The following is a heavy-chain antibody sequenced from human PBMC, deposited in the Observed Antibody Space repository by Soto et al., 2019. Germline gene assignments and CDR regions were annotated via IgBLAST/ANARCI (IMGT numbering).Heavy chain of an antibody. Sequence: QVQLQESGPGLVKPSETLSLTCSVSGGSVSGTSHYWNWIRQTPGKGLEWIAYIDYSGSTNYSPSLKSRVTISVDTSKTQFSLKLRSVTAADTAVYYCARGGTSSRRAVAGYFHYWGQGIQVTVSS. CDR3: ARGGTSSRRAVAGYFHY. CDR2: IDYSGST. CDR1: GGSVSGTSHY. J-gene: IGHJ1*01. D-gene: IGHD1-7*01. V-gene: IGHV4-61*01.